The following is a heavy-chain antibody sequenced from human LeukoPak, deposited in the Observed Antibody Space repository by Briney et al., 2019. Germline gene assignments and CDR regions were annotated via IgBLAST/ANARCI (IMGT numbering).Heavy chain of an antibody. V-gene: IGHV3-23*01. Sequence: PGGSLRLSCAASGFTFSSYDMNWVRPAPGKGLEWVSGISGSGGSTYYADSMKGRFTISRDNSKNTVYLQMNSLRAEDTAVYYCAKVDGSGWWIFDYWGQGTLVTVSS. CDR1: GFTFSSYD. CDR3: AKVDGSGWWIFDY. D-gene: IGHD6-19*01. CDR2: ISGSGGST. J-gene: IGHJ4*02.